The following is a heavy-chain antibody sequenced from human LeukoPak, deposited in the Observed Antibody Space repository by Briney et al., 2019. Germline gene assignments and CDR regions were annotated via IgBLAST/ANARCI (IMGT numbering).Heavy chain of an antibody. D-gene: IGHD3-22*01. V-gene: IGHV1-18*01. J-gene: IGHJ4*02. Sequence: ASVKVSCKASGYTFTSYGISWVRQAPGQGLEWMGWISAYNGNTNYAQKLQGRVTMTTDTSTSTAYMELSSLRSEDTAVYYCARELYYYDSSGYGVRLNKGLDYWGQGTLVTVSS. CDR1: GYTFTSYG. CDR2: ISAYNGNT. CDR3: ARELYYYDSSGYGVRLNKGLDY.